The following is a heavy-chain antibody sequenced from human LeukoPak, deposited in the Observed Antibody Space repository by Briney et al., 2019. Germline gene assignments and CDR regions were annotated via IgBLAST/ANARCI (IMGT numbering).Heavy chain of an antibody. CDR3: ARRDYYDSSGYYDH. CDR2: IYYSGST. V-gene: IGHV4-59*08. D-gene: IGHD3-22*01. CDR1: GGSISSYY. J-gene: IGHJ5*02. Sequence: SETLSLTCTVSGGSISSYYWSWIRQPPGKGLEWIGYIYYSGSTNYNPSLKSRVTISVDTSKNQFSLKLSSVTAADTAVYYCARRDYYDSSGYYDHWGQGTLVTVSS.